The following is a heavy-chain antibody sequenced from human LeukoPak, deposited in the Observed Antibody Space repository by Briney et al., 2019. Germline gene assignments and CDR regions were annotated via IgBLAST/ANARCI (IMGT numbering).Heavy chain of an antibody. CDR3: ARGGELLRPADY. V-gene: IGHV3-30-3*01. CDR2: ISYDGSNK. J-gene: IGHJ4*02. Sequence: AGWSLRLSCAASGFTFSSYAMHWVRQAPGKGLEWVAVISYDGSNKYYADSVKGRFTISRDNSKNTLYLQMNSLRAEDTAVYYCARGGELLRPADYWGQGTLVTVSS. D-gene: IGHD3-22*01. CDR1: GFTFSSYA.